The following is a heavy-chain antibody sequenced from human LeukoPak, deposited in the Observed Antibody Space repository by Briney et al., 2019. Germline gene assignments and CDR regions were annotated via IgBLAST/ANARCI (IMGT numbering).Heavy chain of an antibody. CDR1: GFTFSSYS. CDR2: ISSSSSTI. V-gene: IGHV3-48*04. Sequence: GGSLRLSCAASGFTFSSYSMNWVRQAPGEGLEWVSLISSSSSTIYYADSVKGRFTISRDNAKNSLYLQMNSLRAEDTAVYYCARDRGGSYSAIDYWGQGTLVPVSS. CDR3: ARDRGGSYSAIDY. J-gene: IGHJ4*02. D-gene: IGHD1-26*01.